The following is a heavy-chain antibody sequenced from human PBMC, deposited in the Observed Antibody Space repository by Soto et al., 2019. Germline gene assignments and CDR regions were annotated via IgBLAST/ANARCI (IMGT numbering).Heavy chain of an antibody. V-gene: IGHV1-8*01. D-gene: IGHD2-2*02. CDR2: MNPNSGNT. CDR1: GYTFTSYD. CDR3: AREGTIRGDDY. J-gene: IGHJ4*02. Sequence: QVQLVQSGAEVKKPGASVRVSCMASGYTFTSYDINWVRQATGQGLEWMGWMNPNSGNTGYAQKYQGRVTMTRNTSIRTAYMERSSLRSEDTAVYYCAREGTIRGDDYWGQGTLVTVSS.